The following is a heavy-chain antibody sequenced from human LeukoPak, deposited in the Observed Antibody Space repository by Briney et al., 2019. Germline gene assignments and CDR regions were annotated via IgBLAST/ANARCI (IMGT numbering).Heavy chain of an antibody. D-gene: IGHD2-2*01. CDR3: ARDLRWCSTSCHNWFDP. J-gene: IGHJ5*02. Sequence: SETLSLTCTVSGGSISSYYWSWIRQPPGKGLEWIGYIYYSGSTNYNPSLKSRVTISVDTSKNQFSLKLSSVTAADTAVYYCARDLRWCSTSCHNWFDPWGQGTLVTVSS. CDR2: IYYSGST. V-gene: IGHV4-59*01. CDR1: GGSISSYY.